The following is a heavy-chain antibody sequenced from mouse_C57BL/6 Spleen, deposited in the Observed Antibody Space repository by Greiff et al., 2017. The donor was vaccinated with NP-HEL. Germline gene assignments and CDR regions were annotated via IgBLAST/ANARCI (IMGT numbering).Heavy chain of an antibody. V-gene: IGHV1-81*01. D-gene: IGHD2-1*01. CDR1: GYTFTSYG. J-gene: IGHJ1*03. CDR2: IYPRSGNT. CDR3: ARERNRGNYEYCDV. Sequence: VQLQQSGAELARPGASVKLCCKASGYTFTSYGISWVKQRTGQGLEWIGEIYPRSGNTYYNEKFKGKATLTADKSSSTAYMELRSLTSEDSAVYFCARERNRGNYEYCDVWGTGTTVTVSS.